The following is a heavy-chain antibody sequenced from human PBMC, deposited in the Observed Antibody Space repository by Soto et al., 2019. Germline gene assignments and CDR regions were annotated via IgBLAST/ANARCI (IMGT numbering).Heavy chain of an antibody. J-gene: IGHJ6*02. D-gene: IGHD3-9*01. V-gene: IGHV3-23*01. CDR2: ISGSGGST. Sequence: PGGSLRLSCAASGFTFNSYAMSWVRQAPGKGLEWVSAISGSGGSTYYADSVKGRFTISRDNSKNTLYLQMNSLRAEDTAVYYCAKYYDILTGYYKPYYYYYGMDVWGQGTTVTVSS. CDR3: AKYYDILTGYYKPYYYYYGMDV. CDR1: GFTFNSYA.